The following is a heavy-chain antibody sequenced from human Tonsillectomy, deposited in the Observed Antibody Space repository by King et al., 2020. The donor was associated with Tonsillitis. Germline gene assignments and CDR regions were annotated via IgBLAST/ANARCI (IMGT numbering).Heavy chain of an antibody. D-gene: IGHD6-19*01. V-gene: IGHV3-23*04. J-gene: IGHJ5*02. CDR1: GFTFSNYA. CDR3: AKGGEAVAVWFDP. Sequence: VQLVESGGGLVQPGGSLRLSCAASGFTFSNYAMSWVRQAPGKGLEWVSTISGSGSNTYYADSVKGRFTISRDNSKNPQYLQMNSLRAEDTAVYYCAKGGEAVAVWFDPWGQGTLVTVSS. CDR2: ISGSGSNT.